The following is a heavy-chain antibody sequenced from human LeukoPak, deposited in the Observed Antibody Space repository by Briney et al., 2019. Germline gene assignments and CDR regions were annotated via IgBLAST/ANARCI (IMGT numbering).Heavy chain of an antibody. CDR2: IYYSGST. J-gene: IGHJ6*02. CDR3: ARRGYDTDYYYYYGMDV. D-gene: IGHD5-12*01. V-gene: IGHV4-59*01. CDR1: GGSISSYY. Sequence: PSETLSLTCTVSGGSISSYYWSWIRQPPGKGLEWIGYIYYSGSTNYNPSLKSRVTISVDTSKNQFSLKLSSVTAADTAVYYCARRGYDTDYYYYYGMDVWGQGTTVTVSS.